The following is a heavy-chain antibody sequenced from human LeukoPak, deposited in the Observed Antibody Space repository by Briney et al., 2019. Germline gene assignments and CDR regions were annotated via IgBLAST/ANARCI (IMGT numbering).Heavy chain of an antibody. CDR1: GGSFSGYY. D-gene: IGHD1-1*01. Sequence: SETLSLTCAVYGGSFSGYYWSWIRQPPGKGLEWIGEINHSGSTNYNLSLKSRVTISVDTSKNQFSLKLSSVTAADTAVYYCARRAGTAFWWDWFDPWGQGTLVTVSS. V-gene: IGHV4-34*01. CDR3: ARRAGTAFWWDWFDP. CDR2: INHSGST. J-gene: IGHJ5*02.